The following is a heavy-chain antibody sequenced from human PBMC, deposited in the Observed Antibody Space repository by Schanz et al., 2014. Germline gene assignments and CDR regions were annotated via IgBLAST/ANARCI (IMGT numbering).Heavy chain of an antibody. CDR2: ISPTGSST. J-gene: IGHJ4*02. Sequence: EVQLVESGGGLVKPGGSLRLSCAASGFTFTTYAMTWVRQAPGKGLEWVSNISPTGSSTYYADSVKARFTISRDNSKNSVSLQMDSLRPEDTAVYFCAKVAPAATYLDYWGQGSLVTVSS. CDR3: AKVAPAATYLDY. CDR1: GFTFTTYA. D-gene: IGHD2-2*01. V-gene: IGHV3-23*04.